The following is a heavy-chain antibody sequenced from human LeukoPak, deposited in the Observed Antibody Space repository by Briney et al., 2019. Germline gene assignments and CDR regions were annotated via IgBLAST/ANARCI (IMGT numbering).Heavy chain of an antibody. Sequence: GGSLRLSCAASGFTFSTYSMIWVRQAPGKGLEWVSYISRYSSTIYYADSVKGRFTISRDNAKNSLYLQMNSLRDEDTAVYYCARDGGYCSGGGCYYNYAMDVWGLGTTVTVSS. CDR1: GFTFSTYS. V-gene: IGHV3-48*02. CDR2: ISRYSSTI. CDR3: ARDGGYCSGGGCYYNYAMDV. J-gene: IGHJ6*02. D-gene: IGHD2-15*01.